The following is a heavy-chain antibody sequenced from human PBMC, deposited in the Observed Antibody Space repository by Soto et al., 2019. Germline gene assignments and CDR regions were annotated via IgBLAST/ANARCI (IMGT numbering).Heavy chain of an antibody. CDR3: ARDIATWIQH. Sequence: EVQLVESGGGLVKPGGSLRLSCAASGFTFSSYSMNWVRQAPGKGLEWVSSISSSSSYVYYADSVKGRFTISRDNAKNSLYLQMNSLRAEDTAVYYCARDIATWIQHWGQGTLVTVSS. J-gene: IGHJ1*01. CDR2: ISSSSSYV. CDR1: GFTFSSYS. D-gene: IGHD5-12*01. V-gene: IGHV3-21*01.